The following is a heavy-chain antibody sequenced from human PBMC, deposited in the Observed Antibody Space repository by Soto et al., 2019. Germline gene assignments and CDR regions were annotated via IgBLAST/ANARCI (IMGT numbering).Heavy chain of an antibody. CDR1: GGTFSSYT. J-gene: IGHJ4*02. D-gene: IGHD3-9*01. CDR2: IIPILGIA. CDR3: ARTYDILTGAIDY. V-gene: IGHV1-69*02. Sequence: QVQLVQSGAEVKKPGSSVKVSCKASGGTFSSYTISWVRQAPGQGLEWMGRIIPILGIANYAQKFQGRVTITAEKSTSTAYMELSSLRSEDTAVYYCARTYDILTGAIDYWGQGTLVTVSS.